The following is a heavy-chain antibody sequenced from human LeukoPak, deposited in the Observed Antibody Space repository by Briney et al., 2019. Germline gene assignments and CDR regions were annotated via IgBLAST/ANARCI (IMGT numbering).Heavy chain of an antibody. CDR2: ISPTTGTT. CDR3: ATNTSNGDRYFDF. J-gene: IGHJ4*02. Sequence: GGSLRLSCAASGFPFSSYAMSWIRQAPGKGLEWLSDISPTTGTTFYADSVKGRFTISRDNSRGTLYLQMNGLRAEDTAKNYCATNTSNGDRYFDFWGQGALVTVSS. CDR1: GFPFSSYA. V-gene: IGHV3-23*01. D-gene: IGHD4-17*01.